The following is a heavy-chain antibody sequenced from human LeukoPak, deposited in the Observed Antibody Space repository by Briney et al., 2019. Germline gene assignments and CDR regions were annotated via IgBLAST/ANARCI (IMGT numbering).Heavy chain of an antibody. J-gene: IGHJ4*02. CDR2: ISRSGSTK. V-gene: IGHV3-11*04. Sequence: GGSLRLSCAASGFTFSDYNMRWIRQAPGKGLEWVSSISRSGSTKYYADSVKGRFTISRDNSKNTLYLQMNSLRAEDTAVYYCAKDPGTIPFDYWGQGTLVTVSS. CDR3: AKDPGTIPFDY. D-gene: IGHD1-14*01. CDR1: GFTFSDYN.